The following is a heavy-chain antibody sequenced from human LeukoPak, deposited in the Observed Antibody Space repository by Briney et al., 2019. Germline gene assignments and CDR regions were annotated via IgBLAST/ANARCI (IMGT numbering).Heavy chain of an antibody. V-gene: IGHV4-4*07. D-gene: IGHD5-12*01. CDR3: ANLGYGFDY. CDR2: IDTSGST. CDR1: GGSITSYY. Sequence: SETLSLTCTVSGGSITSYYWNWIRQPAGKGLEWMGRIDTSGSTNYNPSLKSRVTMSVDTSKNQFSLKLSSVTAADTAVYYCANLGYGFDYWGQGTLVTVSS. J-gene: IGHJ4*02.